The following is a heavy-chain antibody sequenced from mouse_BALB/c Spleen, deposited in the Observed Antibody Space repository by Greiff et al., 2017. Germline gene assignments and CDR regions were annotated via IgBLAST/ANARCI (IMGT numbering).Heavy chain of an antibody. Sequence: EVHLVESGGGLVQPGGSRKLSCAASGFTFSSFGMHWVRQAPEKGLEWVAYISSGSSTIYYADTVKGRFTISRDNPKNTLFLQMTSLRSEDTAMYYCARETGDYWGQGTTLTVSS. CDR2: ISSGSSTI. CDR1: GFTFSSFG. J-gene: IGHJ2*01. V-gene: IGHV5-17*02. D-gene: IGHD4-1*01. CDR3: ARETGDY.